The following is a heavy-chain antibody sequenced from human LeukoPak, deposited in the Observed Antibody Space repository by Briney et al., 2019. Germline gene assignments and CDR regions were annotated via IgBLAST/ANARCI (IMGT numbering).Heavy chain of an antibody. CDR2: IYNSGST. D-gene: IGHD2-2*01. CDR3: ARFQGSSSWDYYYGLDV. V-gene: IGHV4-59*01. J-gene: IGHJ6*02. Sequence: PSETLSLTCTVSGGSIYSYYWSWIRQPPGKGLEGIGYIYNSGSTNYNPSLKSRVTISVDTSKNQVSLKLSSVTAADTAVYYCARFQGSSSWDYYYGLDVWGQGTTVTVSS. CDR1: GGSIYSYY.